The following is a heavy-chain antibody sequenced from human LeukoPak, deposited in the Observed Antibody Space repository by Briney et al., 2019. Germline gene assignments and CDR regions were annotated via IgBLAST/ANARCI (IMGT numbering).Heavy chain of an antibody. J-gene: IGHJ5*02. V-gene: IGHV4-34*01. D-gene: IGHD1-26*01. CDR2: INHSGST. Sequence: PSETLPLTCTVSGGSISSYYWSWIRQPPGKGLEWIGEINHSGSTNYNPSLKSRVTISVDTSKNQFSLKLSSVTAADTAVYYCARGSSRFDPWGQGTLVTVSS. CDR3: ARGSSRFDP. CDR1: GGSISSYY.